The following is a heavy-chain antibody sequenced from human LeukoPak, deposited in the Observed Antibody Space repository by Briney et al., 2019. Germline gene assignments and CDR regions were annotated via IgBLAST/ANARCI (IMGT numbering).Heavy chain of an antibody. Sequence: GESLKISCKGSGYRFTSYWIGWVRQMPGKGLEWMGIIYPGDSDTRYSPSFQGQVTISADKSISTAYLQWSSLKASDTAMYYCARGRLDGYYDFWSGSYFDYWGQGTLVTVSS. CDR2: IYPGDSDT. CDR3: ARGRLDGYYDFWSGSYFDY. D-gene: IGHD3-3*01. V-gene: IGHV5-51*01. J-gene: IGHJ4*02. CDR1: GYRFTSYW.